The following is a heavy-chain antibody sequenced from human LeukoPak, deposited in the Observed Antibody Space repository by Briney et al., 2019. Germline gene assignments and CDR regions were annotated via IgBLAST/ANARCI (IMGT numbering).Heavy chain of an antibody. CDR3: ARGGRYSSGWYGGDFDY. Sequence: SETLSLTCTVSGGSISSYYWSWIRQPPGKGLEWIGYIYYSGSTNYNPSLKSRVTISVDTSKNQFSLKLSSVTAADTAVYYCARGGRYSSGWYGGDFDYWGQGTLVTVSS. CDR1: GGSISSYY. J-gene: IGHJ4*02. D-gene: IGHD6-19*01. V-gene: IGHV4-59*01. CDR2: IYYSGST.